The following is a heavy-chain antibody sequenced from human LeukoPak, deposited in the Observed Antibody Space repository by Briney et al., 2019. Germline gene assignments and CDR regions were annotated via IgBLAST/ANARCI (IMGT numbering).Heavy chain of an antibody. D-gene: IGHD6-6*01. V-gene: IGHV4-34*01. J-gene: IGHJ3*02. CDR1: GGSFSGYY. Sequence: SETLSLTCAVYGGSFSGYYWSWIRQPPGKGLEWIGEINHSGSTNYNPSLKSRVTISVDTSKNQFSLKLSSVTAAGTAVYYCARRRIAARPVAFDIWGQGTMVTVSS. CDR2: INHSGST. CDR3: ARRRIAARPVAFDI.